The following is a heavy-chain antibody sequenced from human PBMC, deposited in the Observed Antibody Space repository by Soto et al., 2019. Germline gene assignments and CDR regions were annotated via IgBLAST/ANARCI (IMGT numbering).Heavy chain of an antibody. CDR1: GFTFSSYA. V-gene: IGHV3-23*01. J-gene: IGHJ4*02. D-gene: IGHD6-6*01. Sequence: GGSLRLSCAASGFTFSSYAMSWVRQAPGKGLEWVSAISGSGGSTYYADYVKGRFTISRDNSKNPPCLQMNSLRAENTAVYYCEKDRDSWVAARGYWGQGSLVTVSS. CDR2: ISGSGGST. CDR3: EKDRDSWVAARGY.